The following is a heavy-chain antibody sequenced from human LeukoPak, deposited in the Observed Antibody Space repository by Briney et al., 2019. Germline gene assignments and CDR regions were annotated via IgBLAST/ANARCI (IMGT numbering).Heavy chain of an antibody. CDR3: ARQRWNDVGYFDY. J-gene: IGHJ4*02. CDR2: IIPILGTA. CDR1: GGTFSSYA. V-gene: IGHV1-69*05. Sequence: GSSVTVSCKASGGTFSSYAISWVRQAPGQGLEWMGGIIPILGTANYAQKFQGRVTITTDESTSTAYMELSSLRSEDTAVYYCARQRWNDVGYFDYWGQGTLVTVSS. D-gene: IGHD1-1*01.